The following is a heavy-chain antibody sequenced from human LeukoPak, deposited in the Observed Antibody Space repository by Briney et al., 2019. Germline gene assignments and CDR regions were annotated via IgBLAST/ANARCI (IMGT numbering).Heavy chain of an antibody. D-gene: IGHD6-13*01. CDR3: ARGIAAAGRGGWFDP. CDR2: IYYSGST. J-gene: IGHJ5*02. Sequence: LRLSCAASGFTFSDYYMSWIRQPPGKGLEWIGYIYYSGSTNYNPSLKSRVTISVDTSKNQFSLKLSSVTAADTAVYYCARGIAAAGRGGWFDPWGQGTLVTVSS. CDR1: GFTFSDYY. V-gene: IGHV4-59*01.